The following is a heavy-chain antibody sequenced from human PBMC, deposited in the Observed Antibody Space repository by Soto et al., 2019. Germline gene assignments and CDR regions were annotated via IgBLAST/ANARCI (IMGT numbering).Heavy chain of an antibody. CDR1: GFTSSSYA. CDR3: VTAYTYGPDAFDI. V-gene: IGHV3-30-3*01. J-gene: IGHJ3*02. Sequence: QVQLVESGGGVVQPGRSLRLSCAGSGFTSSSYAMHWVRQAPGKGLEWVAVIFHDGSDEYYADFVKGRLTVSRDNYKNVRNLHLNSLTPEDTALYYCVTAYTYGPDAFDIWGQGTMVTVTT. CDR2: IFHDGSDE. D-gene: IGHD5-18*01.